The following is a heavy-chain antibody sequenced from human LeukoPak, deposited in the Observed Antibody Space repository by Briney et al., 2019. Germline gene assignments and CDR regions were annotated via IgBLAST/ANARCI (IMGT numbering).Heavy chain of an antibody. V-gene: IGHV1-69*06. CDR2: IMPMFGKA. D-gene: IGHD2-2*01. Sequence: GASVKVSCKASGGTFSSYDISWVRQAPGQGLEWMGGIMPMFGKANYAQKFQGRVTTTADKATSTAYMELSSLTSEDTAVYYCAGGRTDIVVVPATLRNYYFDYWGQGTLVTVSS. CDR3: AGGRTDIVVVPATLRNYYFDY. J-gene: IGHJ4*02. CDR1: GGTFSSYD.